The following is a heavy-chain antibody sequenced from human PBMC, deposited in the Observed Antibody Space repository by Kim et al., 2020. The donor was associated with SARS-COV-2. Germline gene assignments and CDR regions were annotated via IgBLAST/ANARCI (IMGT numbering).Heavy chain of an antibody. J-gene: IGHJ6*02. Sequence: ASVKVSCKASGYTFTSYGISWVRQAPGQGLEWMGWISAYNGNTNYAQKLQGRVTMTTDTSTSTAYMELRSLRSDDTAVYYCARDMYPYGSGSYYNAGTSDAQRPSYYYGMDVWGQGTTVTVSS. V-gene: IGHV1-18*01. CDR3: ARDMYPYGSGSYYNAGTSDAQRPSYYYGMDV. D-gene: IGHD3-10*01. CDR2: ISAYNGNT. CDR1: GYTFTSYG.